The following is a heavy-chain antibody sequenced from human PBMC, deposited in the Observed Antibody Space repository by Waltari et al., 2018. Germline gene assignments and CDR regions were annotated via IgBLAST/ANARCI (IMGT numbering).Heavy chain of an antibody. Sequence: QVQLQQSGPRLVKPSETLSLTCSVSGGSVSTYYWNWIRQSPGKGLESIGYIFSGRSTKYSPPHESRVSISLDTSKNQFSLKLSSVTAADTAVYYCARWVNYEASGPLLGYYMDVWGKGTTVTVSS. CDR1: GGSVSTYY. J-gene: IGHJ6*03. V-gene: IGHV4-59*02. CDR3: ARWVNYEASGPLLGYYMDV. CDR2: IFSGRST. D-gene: IGHD3-22*01.